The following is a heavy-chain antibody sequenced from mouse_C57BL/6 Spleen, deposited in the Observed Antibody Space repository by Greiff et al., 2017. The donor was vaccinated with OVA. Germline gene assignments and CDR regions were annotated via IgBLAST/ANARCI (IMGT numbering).Heavy chain of an antibody. Sequence: EVQVVESGGGLVKPGGSLKLSCAASGFTFSDYGMHWVRQAPEKGLEWVAYISSGSSTIYYADTVKGRFTISRDNAKNTLFLQMTSLRSEDTAMYYCARRGYYYGSSHWYFDVWGTGTTVTVSS. CDR1: GFTFSDYG. D-gene: IGHD1-1*01. V-gene: IGHV5-17*01. CDR3: ARRGYYYGSSHWYFDV. CDR2: ISSGSSTI. J-gene: IGHJ1*03.